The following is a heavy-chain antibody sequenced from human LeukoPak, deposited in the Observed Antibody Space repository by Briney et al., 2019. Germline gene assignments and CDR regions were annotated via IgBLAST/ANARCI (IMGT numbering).Heavy chain of an antibody. CDR2: IYHSGST. Sequence: PSETLSLTCAVSGYSISSGYYWGWIRPPLGKGLEWIGMIYHSGSTYYNPSLKSRVTISVDTSKNQFSLKLSSVTAADTAVYYCARPRPNEKLGIVTGYFDLWGRGTLVTVSS. CDR1: GYSISSGYY. J-gene: IGHJ2*01. CDR3: ARPRPNEKLGIVTGYFDL. V-gene: IGHV4-38-2*01. D-gene: IGHD7-27*01.